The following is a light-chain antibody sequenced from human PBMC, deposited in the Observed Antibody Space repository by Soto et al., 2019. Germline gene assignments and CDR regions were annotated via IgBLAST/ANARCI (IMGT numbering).Light chain of an antibody. CDR2: GAS. V-gene: IGKV3-20*01. J-gene: IGKJ1*01. Sequence: EIVWTQSPGTLSLAPGERATLSCRASQSVDSSYLAWYHQRPGQAPRPLIYGASSRATGIPDRFSGSGSATDFTLTISRLEPEDFAVYYCQHFGSSRGTFGQGAKVDIK. CDR3: QHFGSSRGT. CDR1: QSVDSSY.